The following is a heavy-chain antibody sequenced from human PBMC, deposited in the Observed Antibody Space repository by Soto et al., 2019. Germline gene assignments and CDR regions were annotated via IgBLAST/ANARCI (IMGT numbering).Heavy chain of an antibody. J-gene: IGHJ4*02. V-gene: IGHV3-49*03. CDR3: TRVVAAAGDH. D-gene: IGHD6-13*01. Sequence: EVQVVESGGGWVQPGRSLRLSCSTSGFTFGAYTMNWFRQAPGKGLEWVAFVRGTDYGGTTEYAASVKGRFTVSRDDSKSIAYLQMNSLKSDDTAVYYCTRVVAAAGDHWGRATLVIVSS. CDR2: VRGTDYGGTT. CDR1: GFTFGAYT.